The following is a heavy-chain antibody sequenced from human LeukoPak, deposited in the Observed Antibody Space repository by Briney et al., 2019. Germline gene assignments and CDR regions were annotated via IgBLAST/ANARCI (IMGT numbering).Heavy chain of an antibody. Sequence: GGSLRLSCAASGFTFNYAWMSWVRQVPGKGLEWVGQTVSEIDGGTTDYAAPMKGRFTISRDDSKSTLYLQMNSLKIEDTAVYYCTTDEDWNYARKDVWGQGATVIVSS. V-gene: IGHV3-15*04. D-gene: IGHD1-7*01. CDR1: GFTFNYAW. CDR3: TTDEDWNYARKDV. CDR2: TVSEIDGGTT. J-gene: IGHJ6*02.